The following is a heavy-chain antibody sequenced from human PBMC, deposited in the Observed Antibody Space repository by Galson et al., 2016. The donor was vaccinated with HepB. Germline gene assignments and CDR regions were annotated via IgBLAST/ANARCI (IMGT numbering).Heavy chain of an antibody. D-gene: IGHD2/OR15-2a*01. Sequence: SLRLSCAASGLTFSEYAMSWVRQAPGKGLEWVDLISFDGRNEHYADSVKGRLTISRDNSKSTLYLQMNTLRPEDTAVYYCAPDYDTSTTYLNYWGQGTLVTVSS. CDR2: ISFDGRNE. CDR1: GLTFSEYA. J-gene: IGHJ4*02. V-gene: IGHV3-30*04. CDR3: APDYDTSTTYLNY.